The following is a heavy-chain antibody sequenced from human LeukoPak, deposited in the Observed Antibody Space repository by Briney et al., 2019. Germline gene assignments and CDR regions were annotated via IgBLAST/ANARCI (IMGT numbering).Heavy chain of an antibody. V-gene: IGHV3-30*18. Sequence: GGSLRLSCAASGFTFSSYGMHWVRQAPGKGLEWVAVISYDGSNKYYADSVKGRFTISRDNSKNTLYLQMNSLRAEDTAVYYCAKGYSSGWYYFDYWGQGTLVTVSS. CDR2: ISYDGSNK. D-gene: IGHD6-19*01. CDR1: GFTFSSYG. J-gene: IGHJ4*02. CDR3: AKGYSSGWYYFDY.